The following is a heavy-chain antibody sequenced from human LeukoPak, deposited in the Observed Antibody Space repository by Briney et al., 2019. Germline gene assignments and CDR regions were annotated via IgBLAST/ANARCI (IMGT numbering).Heavy chain of an antibody. V-gene: IGHV3-48*03. Sequence: GGSLRLSCAASGFTFSSYEMNWVRQAPGKGLEWVSSISRGGSPIFYADSVRGRFTTSRDNAKKSLFLQMTSLRAEDTAVYYCAELGITMIGGVWGKGTTVTVSS. CDR1: GFTFSSYE. J-gene: IGHJ6*04. CDR3: AELGITMIGGV. D-gene: IGHD3-10*02. CDR2: ISRGGSPI.